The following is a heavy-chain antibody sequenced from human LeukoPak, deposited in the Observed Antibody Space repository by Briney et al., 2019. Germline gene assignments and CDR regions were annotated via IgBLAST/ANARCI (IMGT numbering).Heavy chain of an antibody. CDR2: MSSSGSTI. D-gene: IGHD3-22*01. V-gene: IGHV3-48*03. Sequence: GGSLRLSCAASGFTFSSYEMNWVRQAPGKGLEWVSYMSSSGSTIYYADSVKGRSTISRDNAKNSLYLQMNSLRAEDTAVYYCARARYYYDSSGYYFDYWGQGTLVTVSS. CDR1: GFTFSSYE. CDR3: ARARYYYDSSGYYFDY. J-gene: IGHJ4*02.